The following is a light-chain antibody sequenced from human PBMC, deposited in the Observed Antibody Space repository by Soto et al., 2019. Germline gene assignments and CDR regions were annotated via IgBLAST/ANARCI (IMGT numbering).Light chain of an antibody. V-gene: IGLV2-11*01. CDR1: SSDVGGYNY. CDR3: CSYAGSYTVVL. J-gene: IGLJ2*01. CDR2: DVS. Sequence: QSVLTQPRSVSGSPGQSVTISCTGTSSDVGGYNYVSWYQQHPGKAPKLMIYDVSKRPSGVPDRFSGSKSGNTASLTISGLQAEDEADYYCCSYAGSYTVVLFGGGTKVTVL.